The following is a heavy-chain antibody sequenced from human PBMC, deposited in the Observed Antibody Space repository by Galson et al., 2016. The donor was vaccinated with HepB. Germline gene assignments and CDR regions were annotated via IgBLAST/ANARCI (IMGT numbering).Heavy chain of an antibody. CDR3: ARVRTTVTRSRWFDP. D-gene: IGHD4-17*01. Sequence: SVKVSCKASGYTFTSYGISWVRQAPGQGLEWMGWISAYNGNTNYAQKLQGRVTMTTDTSTSTAYMELRSLRSDDTAVYYCARVRTTVTRSRWFDPWGQGTLVTVSS. CDR2: ISAYNGNT. CDR1: GYTFTSYG. J-gene: IGHJ5*02. V-gene: IGHV1-18*01.